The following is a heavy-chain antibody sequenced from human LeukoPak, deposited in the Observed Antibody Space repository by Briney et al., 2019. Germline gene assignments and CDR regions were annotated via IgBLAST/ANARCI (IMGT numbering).Heavy chain of an antibody. Sequence: ASVKASCKASGYTFTSYDIHWVRQAAGQGLEWMGWMNPNNGNIHYAQKFQGRVTMTRNTPISTAYMELTSLRSDDTAVYYCATALAGSVELDYWGQGTLVTVSS. CDR1: GYTFTSYD. J-gene: IGHJ4*02. V-gene: IGHV1-8*01. D-gene: IGHD6-19*01. CDR3: ATALAGSVELDY. CDR2: MNPNNGNI.